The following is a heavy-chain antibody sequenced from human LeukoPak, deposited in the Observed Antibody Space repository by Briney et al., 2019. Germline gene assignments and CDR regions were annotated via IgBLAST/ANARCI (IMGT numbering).Heavy chain of an antibody. J-gene: IGHJ4*02. CDR2: IYHSGST. V-gene: IGHV4-38-2*02. CDR3: ARHTQYCTSTSCSYYFDY. D-gene: IGHD2-2*01. CDR1: GYSISSGYY. Sequence: SETLSLTCTVSGYSISSGYYWGWIRPPPGKGLEWIGSIYHSGSTYYNPSLRSRVTISVDTSKNQFSLKLSSVTAADTALYFCARHTQYCTSTSCSYYFDYWGQGTLVTVSS.